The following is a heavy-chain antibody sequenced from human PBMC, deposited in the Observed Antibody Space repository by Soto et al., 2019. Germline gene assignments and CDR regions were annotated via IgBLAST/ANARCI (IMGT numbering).Heavy chain of an antibody. CDR2: ISYDGSNK. CDR3: AKSYPSYYYDSSGYQDY. V-gene: IGHV3-30*18. D-gene: IGHD3-22*01. J-gene: IGHJ4*02. CDR1: GFTFSSYG. Sequence: GSLRLSCAASGFTFSSYGMHWARQAPGKGLEWVAVISYDGSNKYYADSVKGRFTISRDNSKNTLYLQMNSLRAEDTAVYYCAKSYPSYYYDSSGYQDYWGQGTLVTVSS.